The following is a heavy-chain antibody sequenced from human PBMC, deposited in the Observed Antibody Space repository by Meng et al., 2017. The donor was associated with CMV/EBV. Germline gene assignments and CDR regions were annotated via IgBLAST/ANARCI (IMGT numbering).Heavy chain of an antibody. CDR1: AWSFSGSY. D-gene: IGHD3-3*01. J-gene: IGHJ5*02. CDR2: INHSGST. V-gene: IGHV4-34*01. CDR3: AIGSRRLPRFNWFDP. Sequence: HEQLLPLGLGLLKPSDPLSLLCAVDAWSFSGSYWSWFRQPPVKGLGWIGEINHSGSTNYNPSLKSRVTISVDTFTNQFSLKLSSVTAADTAVYYCAIGSRRLPRFNWFDPWGQGALVTVSS.